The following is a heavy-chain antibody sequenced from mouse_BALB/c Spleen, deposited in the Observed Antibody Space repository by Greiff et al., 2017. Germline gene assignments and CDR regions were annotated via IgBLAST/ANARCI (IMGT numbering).Heavy chain of an antibody. D-gene: IGHD1-1*01. Sequence: EVQLQQSGPGLVKPSQSLSLTCTVSGYSITSDYVWYWIRQFPGNILEWMGYISYSGSTSYNPSLKSRISITRDTSKNQFFLQLNSVTTEDTATYYCARSDYYGSRYFDVWGAGTTVTVSS. CDR2: ISYSGST. V-gene: IGHV3-2*02. J-gene: IGHJ1*01. CDR3: ARSDYYGSRYFDV. CDR1: GYSITSDYV.